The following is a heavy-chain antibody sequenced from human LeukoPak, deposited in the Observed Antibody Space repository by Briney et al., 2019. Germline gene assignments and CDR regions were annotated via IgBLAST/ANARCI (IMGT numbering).Heavy chain of an antibody. CDR3: ARVDGSGIGSDY. Sequence: TGGSLRLSCAVSGFTFSSYSMNWVRQAPGKGLEWVSSISSSSSYIYYADSVKGRFTISRDNAKNSLYLQMNSLRAEDTAVYYCARVDGSGIGSDYWGQGTLVTVS. J-gene: IGHJ4*02. CDR2: ISSSSSYI. V-gene: IGHV3-21*01. CDR1: GFTFSSYS. D-gene: IGHD3-10*01.